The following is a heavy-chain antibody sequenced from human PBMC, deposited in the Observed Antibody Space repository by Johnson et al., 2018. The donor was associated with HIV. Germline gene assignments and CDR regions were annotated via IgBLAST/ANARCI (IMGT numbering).Heavy chain of an antibody. CDR3: ARDEPYNLNAFDI. D-gene: IGHD5-24*01. V-gene: IGHV3-33*01. CDR1: GFTFSTYG. CDR2: MWYDGSNK. Sequence: QMQLVESGGGVVQPGGSLRLSCEVSGFTFSTYGMHWVRKAPGKGLEWVAVMWYDGSNKYYADSVKGRFTISRDNSKNTLYLQMTSLRAEATAVYYCARDEPYNLNAFDIWSQGTMVTVSS. J-gene: IGHJ3*02.